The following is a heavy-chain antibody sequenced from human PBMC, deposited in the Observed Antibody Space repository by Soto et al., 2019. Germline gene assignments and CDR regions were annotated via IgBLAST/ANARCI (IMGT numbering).Heavy chain of an antibody. CDR1: GFTFSSYA. Sequence: EVQLLESGGGLVQPGGSLRLSCAASGFTFSSYAMSWVRQAPGKGLEWVSAIGGSGGSTYYADSVKGRFTLSSDNPKNTLYMQMNSLRAEDTAVYYCAKGHGVRFAYGWFAPWGQGTLVTVSS. V-gene: IGHV3-23*01. CDR3: AKGHGVRFAYGWFAP. J-gene: IGHJ5*02. D-gene: IGHD3-10*01. CDR2: IGGSGGST.